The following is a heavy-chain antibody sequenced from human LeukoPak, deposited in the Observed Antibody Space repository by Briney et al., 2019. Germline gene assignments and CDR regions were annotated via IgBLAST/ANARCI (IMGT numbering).Heavy chain of an antibody. CDR1: GYTFTSYD. CDR2: MNPNSGNT. CDR3: ARRTRELGYCSGGSCYHDAFDI. J-gene: IGHJ3*02. V-gene: IGHV1-8*01. Sequence: ASVKVSCKASGYTFTSYDINWVRQATGQGLEWMGWMNPNSGNTGYAQKFQGRVTMIRNTSISPAYMELSSLRSEDTAVYYCARRTRELGYCSGGSCYHDAFDIWGQGTMVTVSS. D-gene: IGHD2-15*01.